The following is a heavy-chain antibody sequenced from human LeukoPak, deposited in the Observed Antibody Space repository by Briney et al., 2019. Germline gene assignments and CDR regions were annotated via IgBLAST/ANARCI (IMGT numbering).Heavy chain of an antibody. V-gene: IGHV3-21*01. Sequence: GGSLRLSCAASGFTFSSYGMHWVRQAPGKGLEWVSSISSSSSYIYYADSVKGRFTISRDNAKNSLYLQMNSLRAEDTAVYYCARGRYCSGGSCSTAAFDYWGQGTLVTVSS. CDR1: GFTFSSYG. J-gene: IGHJ4*02. CDR2: ISSSSSYI. CDR3: ARGRYCSGGSCSTAAFDY. D-gene: IGHD2-15*01.